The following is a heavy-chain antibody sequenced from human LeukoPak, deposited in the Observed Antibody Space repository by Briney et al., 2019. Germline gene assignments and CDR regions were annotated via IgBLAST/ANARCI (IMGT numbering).Heavy chain of an antibody. Sequence: ASVKVSCKASGYTFTTYGVSWLRQAPGQGLEGMGWISADNGKTNYAQNVQGRVTMTTDTFTSPAYMELRSMRSDDTAVYYCARDRSGYPYSTYFFDYWGQGTLVSVSS. CDR3: ARDRSGYPYSTYFFDY. J-gene: IGHJ4*02. CDR2: ISADNGKT. V-gene: IGHV1-18*01. D-gene: IGHD3-3*01. CDR1: GYTFTTYG.